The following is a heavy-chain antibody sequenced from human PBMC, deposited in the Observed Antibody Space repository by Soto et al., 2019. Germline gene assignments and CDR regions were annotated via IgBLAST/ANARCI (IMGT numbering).Heavy chain of an antibody. V-gene: IGHV1-69*13. Sequence: ASVKVSCKASGGTFSSYAISWVRQAPGQGLEWMGGIIPIFGTANYAQKFQGRVTIIADESTSTAYMELSSLRSEDTAVYYCARDRFSLGYCSSTSCYGAFDIWGQGTMVPVSS. CDR2: IIPIFGTA. CDR1: GGTFSSYA. CDR3: ARDRFSLGYCSSTSCYGAFDI. D-gene: IGHD2-2*01. J-gene: IGHJ3*02.